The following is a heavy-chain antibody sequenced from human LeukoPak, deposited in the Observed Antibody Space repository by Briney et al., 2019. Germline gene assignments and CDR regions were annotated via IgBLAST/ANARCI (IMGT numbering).Heavy chain of an antibody. CDR3: ARSGLVIAAAGTGYFDY. D-gene: IGHD6-13*01. V-gene: IGHV3-53*01. CDR2: IYSGGST. CDR1: GFTVSSNY. Sequence: PGGSLRLSCAASGFTVSSNYMSWVRQAPGKGLEWVSVIYSGGSTYYADSVKGRFTISRDNSKNTLYLQMNSLRAEDTAVYYCARSGLVIAAAGTGYFDYWGQGTLVTVSS. J-gene: IGHJ4*02.